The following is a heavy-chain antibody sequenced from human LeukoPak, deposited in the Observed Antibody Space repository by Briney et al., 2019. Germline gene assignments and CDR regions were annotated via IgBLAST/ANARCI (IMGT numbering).Heavy chain of an antibody. D-gene: IGHD3-3*01. CDR2: ISGSGGST. V-gene: IGHV3-23*01. CDR1: GFTFSSYA. J-gene: IGHJ4*02. CDR3: AKDRGVGVVIILDY. Sequence: GGSLRLSCAASGFTFSSYARSWVRQAPGKGLEWVSAISGSGGSTYYADPVKGRFTIARDNSKNTLYLHMNSPRAETPAVYYPAKDRGVGVVIILDYWGQGTLVTVSS.